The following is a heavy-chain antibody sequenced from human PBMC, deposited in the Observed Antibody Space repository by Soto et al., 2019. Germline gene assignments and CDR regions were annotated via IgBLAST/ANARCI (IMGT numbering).Heavy chain of an antibody. V-gene: IGHV3-74*01. J-gene: IGHJ3*02. CDR1: GFNFGPFW. D-gene: IGHD3-10*01. CDR2: INSDGTTI. CDR3: VRDRGYPDSFDI. Sequence: PWGSLRLSCAASGFNFGPFWMHWVRQAPGKGLVWVSHINSDGTTIVYADSVKGRFTISRDNAKNTLYLQMNSLRVEDTAVYFCVRDRGYPDSFDIWGPGTLVTVS.